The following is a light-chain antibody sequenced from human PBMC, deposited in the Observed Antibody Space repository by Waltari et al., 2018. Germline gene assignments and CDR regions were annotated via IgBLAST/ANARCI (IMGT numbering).Light chain of an antibody. Sequence: QTVVTPEPSLSVSPGGTVTLTCVLSSVPLSNISYATWYQQTPGQAPRTLVYKANARSSGVPDRFSGSILGNTAALTITGAQADDESDYYCALYMGSGIWVFGGGTRLTVL. J-gene: IGLJ3*02. CDR2: KAN. CDR1: SVPLSNISY. CDR3: ALYMGSGIWV. V-gene: IGLV8-61*01.